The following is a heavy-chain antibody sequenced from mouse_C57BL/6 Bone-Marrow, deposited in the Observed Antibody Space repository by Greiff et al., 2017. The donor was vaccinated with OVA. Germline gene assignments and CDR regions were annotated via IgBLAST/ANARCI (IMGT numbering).Heavy chain of an antibody. CDR1: GFSFNTYA. CDR2: IRSKSNNYAT. V-gene: IGHV10-1*01. Sequence: GGGLVQPKGSLKLSCAASGFSFNTYAMNWVRQAPGKGLAWVARIRSKSNNYATYYADSLKDRFTISRDDSESMLYLQMNNLKTEDTAMYYCVSRLLMDYWGQGTSVTVSS. D-gene: IGHD2-13*01. CDR3: VSRLLMDY. J-gene: IGHJ4*01.